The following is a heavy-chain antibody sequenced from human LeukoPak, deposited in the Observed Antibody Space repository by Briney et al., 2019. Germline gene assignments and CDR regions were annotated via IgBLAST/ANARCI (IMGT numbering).Heavy chain of an antibody. CDR2: ISTNGETT. CDR3: VKDLSGTWSFDY. D-gene: IGHD1-26*01. CDR1: GLPFNTHF. J-gene: IGHJ4*02. V-gene: IGHV3-64D*06. Sequence: GGSLRLSCSASGLPFNTHFMHWFRQTPGKALEYVSTISTNGETTFYADSVTGRFIISRDNSQNTLYLQMSSLRPDDTAVYYCVKDLSGTWSFDYWGQGTLVTVSS.